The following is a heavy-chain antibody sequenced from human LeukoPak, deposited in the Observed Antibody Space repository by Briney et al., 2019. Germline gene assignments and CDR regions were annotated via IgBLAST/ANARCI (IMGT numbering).Heavy chain of an antibody. CDR1: GFTFSRYG. D-gene: IGHD6-13*01. V-gene: IGHV3-33*06. CDR3: AKALRNMAAGDC. J-gene: IGHJ4*02. Sequence: PGGSLRLSCAASGFTFSRYGMHWVRQAPGKGLEWVAVVWNDGSNKYYGDSVKGRFTISRDNSKNMLYLQMNSLRAEDTALYYCAKALRNMAAGDCWGQGTLVTVSS. CDR2: VWNDGSNK.